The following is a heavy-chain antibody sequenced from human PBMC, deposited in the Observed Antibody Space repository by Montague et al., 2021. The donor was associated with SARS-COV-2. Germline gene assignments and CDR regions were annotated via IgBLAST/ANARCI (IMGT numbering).Heavy chain of an antibody. D-gene: IGHD5-24*01. J-gene: IGHJ5*01. CDR3: ARHARGEGYTSWFDS. CDR1: GDSVSRGSSY. CDR2: IYYTGSR. Sequence: SETLSLTCTVSGDSVSRGSSYWSWIRQPPGKGLEWIGYIYYTGSRKYNSSLKSRFTISVDTSKNQFSLKLSSVTAADTAVYYCARHARGEGYTSWFDSWGQGTLVTVSS. V-gene: IGHV4-61*01.